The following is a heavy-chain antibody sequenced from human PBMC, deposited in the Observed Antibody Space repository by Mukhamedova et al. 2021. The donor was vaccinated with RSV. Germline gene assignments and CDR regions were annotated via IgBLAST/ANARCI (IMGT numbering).Heavy chain of an antibody. V-gene: IGHV3-43D*04. J-gene: IGHJ4*02. CDR2: ISWDGGST. D-gene: IGHD4-23*01. Sequence: VRQAPGKGLEWVSLISWDGGSTYYADSVKGRFTISRDNSKNSLYLQMNSLRAEDTALYYCAKALNGNSGYYFDYWGQGTLVTFS. CDR3: AKALNGNSGYYFDY.